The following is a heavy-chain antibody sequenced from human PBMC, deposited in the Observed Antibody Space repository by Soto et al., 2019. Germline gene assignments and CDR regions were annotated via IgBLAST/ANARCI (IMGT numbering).Heavy chain of an antibody. CDR1: GGTFSSYA. CDR3: ASLLRFLEWLPRNPYYYYGMDV. CDR2: IIPIFGTA. J-gene: IGHJ6*02. Sequence: GASVKVSCKASGGTFSSYAISWVRQAPGQGLEWMGGIIPIFGTANYAQKFQGRVTITADESTSTAYMELSSLRSEDTAVYYCASLLRFLEWLPRNPYYYYGMDVWGQGTTVTVS. V-gene: IGHV1-69*13. D-gene: IGHD3-3*01.